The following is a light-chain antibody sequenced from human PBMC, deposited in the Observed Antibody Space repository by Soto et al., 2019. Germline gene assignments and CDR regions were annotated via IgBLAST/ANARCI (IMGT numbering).Light chain of an antibody. CDR1: SSDVGGYNY. Sequence: QSALTQPRSVSGSPGQSVTISCTGTSSDVGGYNYVSWYQQHPGKAPKLIIYDVNRRPSGVPHRFSGSKSGNTASLTISGLQAEDEADYHCCSYTRSSTSYVFGTGTKVTVL. CDR3: CSYTRSSTSYV. CDR2: DVN. V-gene: IGLV2-11*01. J-gene: IGLJ1*01.